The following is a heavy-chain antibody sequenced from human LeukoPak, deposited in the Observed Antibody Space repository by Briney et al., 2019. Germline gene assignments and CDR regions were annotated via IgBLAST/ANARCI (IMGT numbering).Heavy chain of an antibody. J-gene: IGHJ4*02. CDR2: IYSGGST. CDR3: ARGGWFGELLFYY. D-gene: IGHD3-10*01. V-gene: IGHV3-66*01. Sequence: GGSLRLSCAASGFTVSSNYMSWVRQAPGKGLEWVSVIYSGGSTYYADSVKGRFTISRDNSKNTLYLQMNSLRAEDTAVYYCARGGWFGELLFYYWGQGTLVTVSS. CDR1: GFTVSSNY.